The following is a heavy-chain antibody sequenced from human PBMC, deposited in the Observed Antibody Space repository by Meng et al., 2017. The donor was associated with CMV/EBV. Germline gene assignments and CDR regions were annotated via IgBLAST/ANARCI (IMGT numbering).Heavy chain of an antibody. D-gene: IGHD1-7*01. CDR2: IRYDGSNK. J-gene: IGHJ4*02. CDR3: AKFGQLELRIY. Sequence: QWKLVWAGGGLVQPGGALGLSCAASGFTFSSYGMHWVRQAPGKGLEWVAFIRYDGSNKYYADSVKGRFTISRDNSKNTLYLQMNSLRAEDTAVYYCAKFGQLELRIYWGQGTLVTVSS. V-gene: IGHV3-30*02. CDR1: GFTFSSYG.